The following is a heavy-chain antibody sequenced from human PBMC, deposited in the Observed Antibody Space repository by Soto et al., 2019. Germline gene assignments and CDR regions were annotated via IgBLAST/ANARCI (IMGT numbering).Heavy chain of an antibody. CDR3: VKGPTSVPARWFDP. V-gene: IGHV3-23*01. Sequence: EVQLLESGGGLVQPGGSLRLSCAASGFSFSNYALSWVRQAPGKGLEWVSVISGSGGTTYYADSVKGRFIISRDNSKNSLFMPTNSLRAEDSAVYYCVKGPTSVPARWFDPWGQGSLVTVSS. CDR2: ISGSGGTT. CDR1: GFSFSNYA. D-gene: IGHD4-17*01. J-gene: IGHJ5*02.